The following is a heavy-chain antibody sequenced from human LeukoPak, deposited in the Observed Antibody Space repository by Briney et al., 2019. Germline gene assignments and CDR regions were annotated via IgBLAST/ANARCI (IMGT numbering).Heavy chain of an antibody. V-gene: IGHV3-48*02. CDR2: ISSDSGSK. J-gene: IGHJ4*02. CDR3: ARTTSGD. CDR1: GFTFSSYS. D-gene: IGHD1-14*01. Sequence: GGSLRLSCAASGFTFSSYSMNWVRQAPGKGLEWVSYISSDSGSKYYADSVKGRFTISRGNAKNSLYLQMNSLRDEDTAVYYCARTTSGDWGQGTLLTVSS.